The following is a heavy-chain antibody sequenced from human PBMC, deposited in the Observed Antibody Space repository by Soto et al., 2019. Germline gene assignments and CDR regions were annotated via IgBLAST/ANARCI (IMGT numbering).Heavy chain of an antibody. CDR1: GGSICSGGYY. D-gene: IGHD6-19*01. CDR2: IYYSGST. V-gene: IGHV4-31*03. CDR3: ALAVAGPSNWFDP. J-gene: IGHJ5*02. Sequence: SETPSLTCTVSGGSICSGGYYWSWIRQHPGKGLEWIGYIYYSGSTYYNPSLKSRVTISVDTSKNQFSLKLSSVTAADTAVYYCALAVAGPSNWFDPWGQGTLVTVSS.